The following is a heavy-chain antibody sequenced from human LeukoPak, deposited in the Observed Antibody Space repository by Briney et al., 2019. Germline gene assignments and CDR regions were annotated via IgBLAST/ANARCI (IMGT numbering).Heavy chain of an antibody. V-gene: IGHV3-30*03. J-gene: IGHJ4*02. Sequence: GGSLRLSCAASGFTFSSYWMHWVRQAPGKGLEWVAVISYDGSNKYYADSVKGRFTISRDNSKNTLYLQMNSLRAEDTAVYYCARDRLDYFDYWGQGTLVTVSS. CDR2: ISYDGSNK. CDR3: ARDRLDYFDY. D-gene: IGHD6-25*01. CDR1: GFTFSSYW.